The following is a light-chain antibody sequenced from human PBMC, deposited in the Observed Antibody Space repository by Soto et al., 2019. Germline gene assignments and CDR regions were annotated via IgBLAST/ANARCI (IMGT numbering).Light chain of an antibody. V-gene: IGLV2-23*02. CDR1: SSDVGSYNL. CDR3: CSYAGSSTPYV. J-gene: IGLJ1*01. CDR2: EVS. Sequence: SVVPQPCPVSGSPWPPNTHSRTGTSSDVGSYNLVSWYQQHPGKAPKLMIYEVSKRPSGVSNRFSGSKSGNTASLTISGLQAEDEADYYCCSYAGSSTPYVCGTGTKV.